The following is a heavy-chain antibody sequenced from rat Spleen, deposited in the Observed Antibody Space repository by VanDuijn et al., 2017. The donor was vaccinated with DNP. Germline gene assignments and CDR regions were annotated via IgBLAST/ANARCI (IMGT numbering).Heavy chain of an antibody. CDR1: GSSITSNY. J-gene: IGHJ3*01. CDR2: ISFSGSP. D-gene: IGHD1-11*01. V-gene: IGHV3-1*01. CDR3: ARGDYGGYSHWFDY. Sequence: EVQLQESGPGLVKPSQSLSLTCSVTGSSITSNYWGWIRQFPGNKMEYIGHISFSGSPNYNPSLRSRISISRDTSKNQFFLQVDSVTPEDTATYYCARGDYGGYSHWFDYWGQGTLVTVSS.